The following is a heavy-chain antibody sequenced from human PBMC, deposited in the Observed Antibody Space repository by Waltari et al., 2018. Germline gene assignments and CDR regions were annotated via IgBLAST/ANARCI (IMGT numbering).Heavy chain of an antibody. V-gene: IGHV3-23*01. J-gene: IGHJ4*02. CDR2: ISGSGGST. CDR1: GFTFRSYA. D-gene: IGHD3-10*01. Sequence: EVQLLESGGGLVQPGGSLRLSCAASGFTFRSYAMSWVRQAPGKGLEWVSAISGSGGSTYYADSVKGRFTIARDNSKNTLYLQMNSLRAEDTAVYYCAKGMVRGVIIDYWGQGTLVTVSS. CDR3: AKGMVRGVIIDY.